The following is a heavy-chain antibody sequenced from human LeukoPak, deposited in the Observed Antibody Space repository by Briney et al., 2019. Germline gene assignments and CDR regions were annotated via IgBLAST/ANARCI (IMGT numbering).Heavy chain of an antibody. J-gene: IGHJ6*02. Sequence: GASVKASCKVSGYTLTELSMHWVRQAPGKGLEWMGGFDPEDGETIYAQKFQGRVTMTEDTSTDTAYMELSSLRSEDTAVYYCATDPHITAAPYYYYGMDVWGQGTTVTVSS. D-gene: IGHD2-15*01. CDR3: ATDPHITAAPYYYYGMDV. V-gene: IGHV1-24*01. CDR1: GYTLTELS. CDR2: FDPEDGET.